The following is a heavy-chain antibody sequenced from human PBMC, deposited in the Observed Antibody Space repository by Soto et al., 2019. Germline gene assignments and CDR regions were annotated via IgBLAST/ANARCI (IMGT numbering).Heavy chain of an antibody. Sequence: GGSLRLSCAASGFTFSSYAMHWVRQAPGKGLEWVAVISYDGSNKYYADSVKGRFTISRDNSKNTLYLQMNSLRAEDTAVYYCARGTPPYYYYGMDVWGQGTTVTVSS. D-gene: IGHD1-1*01. CDR3: ARGTPPYYYYGMDV. V-gene: IGHV3-30-3*01. CDR1: GFTFSSYA. CDR2: ISYDGSNK. J-gene: IGHJ6*02.